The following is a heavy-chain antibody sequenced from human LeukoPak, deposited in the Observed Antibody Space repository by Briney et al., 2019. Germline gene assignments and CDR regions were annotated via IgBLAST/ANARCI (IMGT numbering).Heavy chain of an antibody. D-gene: IGHD2-2*01. J-gene: IGHJ4*02. CDR1: GYTFSGYY. CDR2: INPNSGDT. Sequence: ASVKVSCKASGYTFSGYYPHWVRQAPGQGLEWMGWINPNSGDTNYAQKFQGTVTMTRDTSISTAYMELSRLRSDDTAVYYCARGGYCSSRGCFTIDYWGRGTLVTVSS. V-gene: IGHV1-2*02. CDR3: ARGGYCSSRGCFTIDY.